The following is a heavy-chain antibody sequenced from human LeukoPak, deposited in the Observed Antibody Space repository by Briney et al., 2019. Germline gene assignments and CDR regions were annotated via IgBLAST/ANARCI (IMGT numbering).Heavy chain of an antibody. J-gene: IGHJ6*02. CDR1: GGSISSYY. Sequence: SETLSLTCTVSGGSISSYYWSWIRQPPGKGLEWIGYIYYSGSTNYNPSLKSRVTISVDTSKNQFSLKLSSVTAADTAVYYCARATHSKRGYYYYGMDVWGQGTTATVSS. V-gene: IGHV4-59*01. CDR3: ARATHSKRGYYYYGMDV. D-gene: IGHD4-11*01. CDR2: IYYSGST.